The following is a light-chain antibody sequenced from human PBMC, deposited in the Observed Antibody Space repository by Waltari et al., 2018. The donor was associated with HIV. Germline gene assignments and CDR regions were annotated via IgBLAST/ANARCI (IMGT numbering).Light chain of an antibody. CDR2: VVS. J-gene: IGLJ1*01. V-gene: IGLV2-14*01. CDR3: SSYTSSSSYV. Sequence: QSALTQPASVSGSPGQSITISCTGTSSDVGGYNYVSWYQQHPGKAPKLMIYVVSNRPPGVSNRFSGSKSGNTASLTISGLQAEDEADYYCSSYTSSSSYVFGTGTKVTVL. CDR1: SSDVGGYNY.